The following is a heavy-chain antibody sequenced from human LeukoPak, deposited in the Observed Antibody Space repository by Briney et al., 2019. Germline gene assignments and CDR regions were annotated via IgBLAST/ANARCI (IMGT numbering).Heavy chain of an antibody. Sequence: GGSLRLSCAASGFTFNTYSMSWVRQAPGKGLEWVSIISRASESIFYADSVKGRFTISRDNAKNSLYLQMNSLRAEDTAVYYCARAITNYGYIFDYWGQGTLVTVSS. CDR1: GFTFNTYS. CDR2: ISRASESI. J-gene: IGHJ4*02. V-gene: IGHV3-21*01. D-gene: IGHD5-18*01. CDR3: ARAITNYGYIFDY.